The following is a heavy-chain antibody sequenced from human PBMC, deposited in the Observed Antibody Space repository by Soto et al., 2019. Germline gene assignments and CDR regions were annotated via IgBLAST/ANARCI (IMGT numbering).Heavy chain of an antibody. CDR2: IYWDGDQ. CDR3: AHSPPPPASFSPSAEYFPH. J-gene: IGHJ1*01. V-gene: IGHV2-5*02. Sequence: QITLKESGPTLVKPTQTLTVTCTFSGFSLSTSGVGVGWIRQAPGKALEWLALIYWDGDQRYSPSLKSRLSITKDTSNNPVVLSITYMDPVDTSTFFCAHSPPPPASFSPSAEYFPHLGQGTLVTVSS. D-gene: IGHD2-15*01. CDR1: GFSLSTSGVG.